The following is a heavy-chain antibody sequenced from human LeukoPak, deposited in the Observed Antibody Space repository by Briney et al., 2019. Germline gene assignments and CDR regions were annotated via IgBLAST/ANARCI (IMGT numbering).Heavy chain of an antibody. CDR2: IRYDGSNK. V-gene: IGHV3-30*02. CDR3: GKDQAMATISDY. J-gene: IGHJ4*02. CDR1: GFTFSSYG. Sequence: GGSLRLSCAASGFTFSSYGMHWVRQAPGKGLEWVAFIRYDGSNKYYADSVKGRFTISRDNSKNTLYLQMNSLRAEDTSVYYCGKDQAMATISDYWGQGTLVTVSS. D-gene: IGHD5-24*01.